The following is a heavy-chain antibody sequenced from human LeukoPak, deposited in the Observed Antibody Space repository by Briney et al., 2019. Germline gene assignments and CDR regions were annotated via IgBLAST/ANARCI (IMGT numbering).Heavy chain of an antibody. D-gene: IGHD3-10*01. CDR1: GGAISSDY. CDR2: VHSSGYT. V-gene: IGHV4-59*01. CDR3: AGYGSGSYHKAFDY. Sequence: TSETLSLTCSVSGGAISSDYWAWIRQPPGKGLEWLAYVHSSGYTSYNPSLKSRVTISIDTSKNQFSLKLNSVTAADTAVYYCAGYGSGSYHKAFDYWGQGTLVTVSS. J-gene: IGHJ4*02.